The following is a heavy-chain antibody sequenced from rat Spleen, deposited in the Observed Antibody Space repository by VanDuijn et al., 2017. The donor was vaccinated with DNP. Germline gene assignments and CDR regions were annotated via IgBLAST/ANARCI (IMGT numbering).Heavy chain of an antibody. CDR1: GFTFNDYW. CDR2: IDKSGGST. Sequence: EVKLVESGGGLVQPGRSLKLSCVASGFTFNDYWMTWIRQVPGKGLEWVASIDKSGGSTYYPDSVKGRFSISRDNAKNTLYLQMHSLRSEDTATYYCAKHWYGSFDYWGQGVMVTISP. J-gene: IGHJ2*01. CDR3: AKHWYGSFDY. D-gene: IGHD1-12*02. V-gene: IGHV5-31*01.